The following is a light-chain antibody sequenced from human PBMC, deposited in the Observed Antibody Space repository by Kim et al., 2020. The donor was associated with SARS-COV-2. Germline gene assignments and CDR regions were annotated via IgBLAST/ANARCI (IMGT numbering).Light chain of an antibody. J-gene: IGKJ2*01. CDR1: QSVDSSY. Sequence: PGERATLSCRASQSVDSSYLAWYQQKPGQAPRLLIYGASSRATGIPDRISGSDSGTDFTLTISRLDPEDSAVYYCHQYGSSRYTFGQGTKLE. CDR3: HQYGSSRYT. V-gene: IGKV3-20*01. CDR2: GAS.